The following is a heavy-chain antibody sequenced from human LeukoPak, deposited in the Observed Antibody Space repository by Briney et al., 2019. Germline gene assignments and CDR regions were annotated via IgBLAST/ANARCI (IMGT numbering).Heavy chain of an antibody. CDR2: VDPEDGES. V-gene: IGHV1-69-2*01. D-gene: IGHD4-17*01. CDR3: ATGYGDYGGAY. Sequence: ASVKVSCKVSGYTFTGYYMLWVQQAPGKGIEWMGLVDPEDGESIYAEKFQGRVTITADTSTDTAYMELSSLRFDDTAVYYCATGYGDYGGAYWGQGTLVTVSS. J-gene: IGHJ4*02. CDR1: GYTFTGYY.